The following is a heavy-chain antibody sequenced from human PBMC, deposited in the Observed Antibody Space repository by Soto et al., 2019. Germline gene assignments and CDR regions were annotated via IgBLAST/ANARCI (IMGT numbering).Heavy chain of an antibody. V-gene: IGHV4-31*03. CDR1: GGSISSGGYY. CDR3: ARGYCSSTSCYGYFDY. J-gene: IGHJ4*02. D-gene: IGHD2-2*01. CDR2: IYYSGST. Sequence: SETLSLTCTVSGGSISSGGYYWSWIRQHPGKGLEWIGYIYYSGSTYYNPSLKSRVTISVDTSKNQFSLKLSSVTAADTAVYYCARGYCSSTSCYGYFDYWGQGTLVTVSS.